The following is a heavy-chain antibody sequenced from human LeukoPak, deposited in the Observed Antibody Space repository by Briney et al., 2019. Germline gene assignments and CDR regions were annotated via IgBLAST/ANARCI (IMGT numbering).Heavy chain of an antibody. V-gene: IGHV3-23*01. CDR1: GFTFSSYA. CDR3: AKDGIAVAGISAWY. D-gene: IGHD6-19*01. J-gene: IGHJ4*02. Sequence: GGSLRLSCAASGFTFSSYAMTWVRQAPGKGLGWVSGISDSGGSTYYADSVKGRFTISRDNSKNTVYLQMNSLRAEDTAIYYCAKDGIAVAGISAWYWGQGAQVTVSS. CDR2: ISDSGGST.